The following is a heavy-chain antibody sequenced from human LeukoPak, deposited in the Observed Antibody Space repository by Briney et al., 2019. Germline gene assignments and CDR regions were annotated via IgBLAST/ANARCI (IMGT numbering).Heavy chain of an antibody. J-gene: IGHJ3*02. D-gene: IGHD1-26*01. Sequence: ASVKVSCKASGYTFTGYYMHWVRQAPGQGLEWMGWINPNSGGTNYAQKFQGRVTMTRDTSISTAYMELSRLRSDDTGVYYCARRSVSGSPDAFDIWGQGTMVTVSS. CDR3: ARRSVSGSPDAFDI. CDR2: INPNSGGT. CDR1: GYTFTGYY. V-gene: IGHV1-2*02.